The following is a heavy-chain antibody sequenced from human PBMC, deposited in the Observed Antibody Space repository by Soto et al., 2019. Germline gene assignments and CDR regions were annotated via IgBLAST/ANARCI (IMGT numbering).Heavy chain of an antibody. CDR2: IYYSGIT. V-gene: IGHV4-59*01. CDR3: AKEVAATFKGFDV. J-gene: IGHJ3*01. Sequence: QVQLQESGPGLVKPSETLSLTCTVSGASIRSYYWSWIRQPPGKGLEWIGYIYYSGITNYNPSLKSRVTISLDTSKSQFSLRVTSVTAADTAVYYCAKEVAATFKGFDVWSQGTMVTVSS. D-gene: IGHD6-19*01. CDR1: GASIRSYY.